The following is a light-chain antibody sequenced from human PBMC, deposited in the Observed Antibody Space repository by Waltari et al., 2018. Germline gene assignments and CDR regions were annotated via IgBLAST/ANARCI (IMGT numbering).Light chain of an antibody. V-gene: IGKV1-39*01. CDR1: QSISSY. J-gene: IGKJ2*01. CDR3: QQSYNTPRT. CDR2: TAS. Sequence: DIQMTQSPTSLSASEGDRVTITCRASQSISSYLNWYQQKPGKAPKLRIYTASSLQSGVPSRFSGSGSGTDFTLTISSLQPEDFATYYCQQSYNTPRTFGQGTKLEIK.